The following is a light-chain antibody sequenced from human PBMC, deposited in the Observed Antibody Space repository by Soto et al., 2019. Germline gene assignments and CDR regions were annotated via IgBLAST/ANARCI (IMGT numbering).Light chain of an antibody. Sequence: QSALTQPASVSGSPGQSITISCTGNSSDVGGYNYVSWYQHHPGKAPKLLIYDVNSRPSGVSDRFSGSKSGNTASLTISGLQAEDEADYYCSSYTSSSTEVFGTGTKVTVL. CDR3: SSYTSSSTEV. CDR2: DVN. V-gene: IGLV2-14*03. J-gene: IGLJ1*01. CDR1: SSDVGGYNY.